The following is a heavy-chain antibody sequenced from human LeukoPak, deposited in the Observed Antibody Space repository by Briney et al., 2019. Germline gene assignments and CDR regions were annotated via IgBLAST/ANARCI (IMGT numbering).Heavy chain of an antibody. CDR3: AKDPSSSSWYYFDY. D-gene: IGHD6-13*01. J-gene: IGHJ4*02. V-gene: IGHV3-23*01. CDR2: ISGGGGST. CDR1: GFTFSSYA. Sequence: GGSLRLSCAASGFTFSSYAMSWVRQAPGKGLEWVSAISGGGGSTYYADSVKGRFTISRDNSKNTLYLQMNSLRAEDTAVYYCAKDPSSSSWYYFDYWGQGTLVTVSS.